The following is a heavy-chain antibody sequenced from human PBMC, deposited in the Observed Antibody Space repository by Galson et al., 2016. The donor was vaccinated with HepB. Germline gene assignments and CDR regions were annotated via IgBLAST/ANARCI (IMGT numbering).Heavy chain of an antibody. CDR1: GFTCSYD. Sequence: SLRLSCAASGFTCSYDMNWVRQDPAGGLQWVAVITTDGSNKYYSDAVKDGLTISRDNSKNTLFLQMNSLSTEDTAVYYCAKWHDTGDYPKYYYYIDVWGKGTTVIVSS. J-gene: IGHJ6*03. CDR2: ITTDGSNK. D-gene: IGHD4-17*01. V-gene: IGHV3-30*18. CDR3: AKWHDTGDYPKYYYYIDV.